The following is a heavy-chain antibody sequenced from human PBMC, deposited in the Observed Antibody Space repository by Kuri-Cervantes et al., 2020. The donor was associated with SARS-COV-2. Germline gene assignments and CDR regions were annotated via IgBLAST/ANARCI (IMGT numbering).Heavy chain of an antibody. D-gene: IGHD3-3*01. CDR3: ARSKSWRWFDP. V-gene: IGHV4-38-2*01. J-gene: IGHJ5*02. Sequence: QTLSLTCAVSGYSISSGYYWGWTRQPTGKGLEWMGSIYHSGSTYYNPSLKSRVTISVDTSKNQFSLKLSSVTAADTAVYYCARSKSWRWFDPWGQGTLVTVSS. CDR2: IYHSGST. CDR1: GYSISSGYY.